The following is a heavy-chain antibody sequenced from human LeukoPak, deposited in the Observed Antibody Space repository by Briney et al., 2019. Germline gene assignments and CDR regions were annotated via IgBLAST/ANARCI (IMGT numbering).Heavy chain of an antibody. V-gene: IGHV1-2*02. CDR1: GYTFTAYY. J-gene: IGHJ3*02. Sequence: ASVKVSCKASGYTFTAYYMHWARQAPGQGLEWMGWINPNNGGTNYAQKFQGRFTMTRDTSTGTAYMELRSLRSDDTAVYYCAREYLTGGDAFDIWGQGTMVTVSS. CDR3: AREYLTGGDAFDI. D-gene: IGHD1-14*01. CDR2: INPNNGGT.